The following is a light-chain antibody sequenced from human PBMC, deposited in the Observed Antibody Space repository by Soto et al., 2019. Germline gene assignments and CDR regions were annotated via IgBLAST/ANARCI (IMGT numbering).Light chain of an antibody. CDR2: AAS. J-gene: IGKJ1*01. CDR1: HSISNY. V-gene: IGKV1-39*01. Sequence: IHITQSPSSLSAFVGDRVTITCRASHSISNYLHWYPQKPGKAPKCLIFAASSLQSGVPSRFSGSGSGTDFALTISSPQPEDFATYYCQQGYNIPRTFGQGTKVDIK. CDR3: QQGYNIPRT.